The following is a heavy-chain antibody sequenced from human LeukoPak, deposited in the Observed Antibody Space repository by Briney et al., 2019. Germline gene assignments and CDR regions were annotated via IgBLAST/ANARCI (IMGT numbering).Heavy chain of an antibody. CDR1: GYTFTELS. CDR3: ATIQPLYSSSWPFDY. D-gene: IGHD6-13*01. CDR2: FDPEDGET. V-gene: IGHV1-24*01. J-gene: IGHJ4*02. Sequence: ASVKVSCKVSGYTFTELSMHLVRRAHGKGLEWMGGFDPEDGETIYAQKFQGRVTMTEDTSTDTAYMELSSLRSEDTAVYYCATIQPLYSSSWPFDYWGQGTLVTVSS.